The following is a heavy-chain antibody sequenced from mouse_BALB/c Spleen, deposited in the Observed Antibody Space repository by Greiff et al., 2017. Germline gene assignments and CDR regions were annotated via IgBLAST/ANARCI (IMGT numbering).Heavy chain of an antibody. CDR2: IDPENGDT. CDR3: ARQYSPYFDY. V-gene: IGHV14-4*02. J-gene: IGHJ2*01. CDR1: GFNIKDYY. D-gene: IGHD3-2*01. Sequence: EVQLQQSGAELVRSGASVKLSCTASGFNIKDYYMHWVKQRPEQGLEWIGWIDPENGDTEYAPKFQGKATMTADTSSNTAYLQLSSLTSEDTAVYYCARQYSPYFDYWGQGTTLTVSS.